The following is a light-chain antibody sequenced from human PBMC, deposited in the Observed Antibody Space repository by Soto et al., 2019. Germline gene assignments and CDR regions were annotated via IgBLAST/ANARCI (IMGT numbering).Light chain of an antibody. V-gene: IGKV1-5*01. CDR1: QSVGTW. CDR3: QQLDNYPRT. CDR2: DAS. J-gene: IGKJ1*01. Sequence: DIQMTQSPSTLSASVGDRVTVTCRASQSVGTWLAWYQQKPGRAPNLLIYDASTLASAVPSRFSGSGSGTEFTLTISSLQSDDFATYYCQQLDNYPRTFGQGTKVDIK.